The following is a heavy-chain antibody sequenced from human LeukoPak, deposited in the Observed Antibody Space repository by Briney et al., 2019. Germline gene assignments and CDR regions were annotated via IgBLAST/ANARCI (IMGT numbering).Heavy chain of an antibody. CDR3: ARGGAARTFDY. D-gene: IGHD6-6*01. V-gene: IGHV1-69*13. CDR2: IIPIFVTA. CDR1: GGTFSSYA. J-gene: IGHJ4*02. Sequence: SVKVSCKASGGTFSSYAISWVRQAPGQGLEWLGGIIPIFVTANYAQKFQGRVTITPDESTRTAYMELSSRRSEDTAVYYCARGGAARTFDYWGQGTLVTVSS.